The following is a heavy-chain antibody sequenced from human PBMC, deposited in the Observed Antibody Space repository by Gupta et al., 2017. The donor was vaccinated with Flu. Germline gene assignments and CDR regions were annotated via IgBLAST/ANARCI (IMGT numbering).Heavy chain of an antibody. CDR2: ISSSSSYI. D-gene: IGHD2-15*01. Sequence: SISSSSSYIYYADSVKGRFTISRDNAKNSLYLQMNSLRAEDTAVYYCARDSRDIPVWGKGTTVTVSS. J-gene: IGHJ6*04. CDR3: ARDSRDIPV. V-gene: IGHV3-21*01.